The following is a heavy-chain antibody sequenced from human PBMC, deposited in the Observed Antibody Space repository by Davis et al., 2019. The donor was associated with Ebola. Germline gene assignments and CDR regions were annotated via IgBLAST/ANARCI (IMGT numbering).Heavy chain of an antibody. Sequence: AASVKVSCKASGYIFTTYAMHWVRQAPGQRLEWMGWVHGGNGNTKYSQRFQDRVTFSWDTSASTAYMDLSSLGYEDTAVYYCARDQGYTYGDAFDIWGQGTVVTVSS. D-gene: IGHD5-18*01. CDR3: ARDQGYTYGDAFDI. CDR1: GYIFTTYA. V-gene: IGHV1-3*01. J-gene: IGHJ3*02. CDR2: VHGGNGNT.